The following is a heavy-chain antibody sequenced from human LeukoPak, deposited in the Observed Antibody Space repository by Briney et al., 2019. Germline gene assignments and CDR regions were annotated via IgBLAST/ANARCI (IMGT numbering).Heavy chain of an antibody. CDR3: ARGSYYSDSSGYSTYHYYYMDV. Sequence: SETLSLTCTVSGGSISSSTYYWGWIRQPPGKGLEWIGNIYYSGSTNYNPSLKSRVTISVDTSKNQFSLKLSSVTAADTAVYFCARGSYYSDSSGYSTYHYYYMDVWGKGTTVTVSS. CDR1: GGSISSSTYY. V-gene: IGHV4-39*07. CDR2: IYYSGST. J-gene: IGHJ6*03. D-gene: IGHD3-22*01.